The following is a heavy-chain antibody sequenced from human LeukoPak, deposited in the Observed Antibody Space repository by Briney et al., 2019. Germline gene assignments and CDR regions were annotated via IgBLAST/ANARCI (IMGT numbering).Heavy chain of an antibody. CDR3: ARSIAAAGTDHHYYYYGMDV. J-gene: IGHJ6*02. V-gene: IGHV4-34*01. CDR2: INHSGST. D-gene: IGHD6-13*01. CDR1: GGSFSGYY. Sequence: SETLSLTCAVYGGSFSGYYWSWIRQPPGKGLEWIGEINHSGSTNYNPSLKSRVTISVDTSKNQFSLKLSSVTAADTAVYYCARSIAAAGTDHHYYYYGMDVWGQGTTVTVSS.